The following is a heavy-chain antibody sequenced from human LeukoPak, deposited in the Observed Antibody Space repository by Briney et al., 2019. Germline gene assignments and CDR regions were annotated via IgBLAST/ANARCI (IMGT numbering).Heavy chain of an antibody. CDR1: GYSISSGYY. CDR2: IYHSGST. CDR3: ARDPIPPLPLSSSGYPYNWFDP. J-gene: IGHJ5*02. D-gene: IGHD3-22*01. Sequence: SETLSLTCTVSGYSISSGYYWGWIRQPPGKGLEWIGSIYHSGSTYYNPSLKSRVTISVDTSKNQFSLKLSSMTAADTAVFYCARDPIPPLPLSSSGYPYNWFDPWGQGTLVTVSS. V-gene: IGHV4-38-2*02.